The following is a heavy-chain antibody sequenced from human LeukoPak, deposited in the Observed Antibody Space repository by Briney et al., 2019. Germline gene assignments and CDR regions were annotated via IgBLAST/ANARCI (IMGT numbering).Heavy chain of an antibody. CDR2: IYTGGTT. D-gene: IGHD6-6*01. V-gene: IGHV3-66*01. CDR3: ARDSSSYYFDY. J-gene: IGHJ4*02. Sequence: PGGSLRLSCAASGSTVTSNHMNWVRQAPGKGLEWVSIIYTGGTTHYADSLKDRFLIFRDDSINTLYLQTNSLRAEDTAVYYCARDSSSYYFDYWGQGTLVTVSS. CDR1: GSTVTSNH.